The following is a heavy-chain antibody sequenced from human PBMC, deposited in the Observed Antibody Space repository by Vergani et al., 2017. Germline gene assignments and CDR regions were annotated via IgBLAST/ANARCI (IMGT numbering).Heavy chain of an antibody. V-gene: IGHV3-21*01. J-gene: IGHJ4*02. D-gene: IGHD5-18*01. Sequence: EVQLLESGGGLVQPGGSLRLSCAASGFTFSSYAMNWVRQAPGKGLEWVSSISSSSSYIYYADSVKGRFTISRDNAKNSLYLQMNSLRAEDTAVYYCARGGGMDTAMVTFFDYWGQGTLVTVSS. CDR2: ISSSSSYI. CDR3: ARGGGMDTAMVTFFDY. CDR1: GFTFSSYA.